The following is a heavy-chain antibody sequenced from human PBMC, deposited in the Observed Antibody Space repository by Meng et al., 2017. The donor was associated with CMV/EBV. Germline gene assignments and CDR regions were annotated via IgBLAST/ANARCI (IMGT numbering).Heavy chain of an antibody. CDR1: GGSFSSYY. D-gene: IGHD2-2*01. CDR3: ARGADIVVVPAAMRPIGYYYGMDV. CDR2: IYYSGST. V-gene: IGHV4-59*01. J-gene: IGHJ6*02. Sequence: SETLSLTCTASGGSFSSYYWSWIRQPPGKGLEWVGYIYYSGSTNYNPSLKSRRTTSVDTYKNQFSLQLSSVTAADTAVYYCARGADIVVVPAAMRPIGYYYGMDVWGQGTTVTVSS.